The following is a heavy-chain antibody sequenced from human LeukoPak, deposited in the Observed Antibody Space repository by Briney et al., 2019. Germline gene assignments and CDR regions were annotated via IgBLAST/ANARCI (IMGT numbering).Heavy chain of an antibody. CDR2: INHSGST. CDR1: GGSFSGYY. Sequence: SETLSLTCAAYGGSFSGYYWSWIRQPPGKGLEWIGEINHSGSTNYYPSLMSRLSILVDTSRNNFSLKLCSVTAADTAVYYGASQYCSSAREDWYFDHWGRGTLVTVSS. V-gene: IGHV4-34*01. J-gene: IGHJ2*01. CDR3: ASQYCSSAREDWYFDH. D-gene: IGHD2-2*01.